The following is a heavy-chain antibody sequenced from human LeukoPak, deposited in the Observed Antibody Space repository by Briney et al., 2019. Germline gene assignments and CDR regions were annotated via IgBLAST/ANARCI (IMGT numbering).Heavy chain of an antibody. D-gene: IGHD3-10*01. CDR1: GGSISSYY. V-gene: IGHV3-53*01. Sequence: ETLSLTCTVSGGSISSYYWSWVRQAPGKGLEWVSVIYSGGSTYYADSVKGRFTISRDNSKNTLYLQMNSLRAEDTAVYYCTRVLSYGSGRFSFDYWGQGTLVTVSS. J-gene: IGHJ4*02. CDR3: TRVLSYGSGRFSFDY. CDR2: IYSGGST.